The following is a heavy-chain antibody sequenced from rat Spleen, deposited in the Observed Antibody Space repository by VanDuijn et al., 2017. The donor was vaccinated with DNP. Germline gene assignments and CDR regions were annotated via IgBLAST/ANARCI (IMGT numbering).Heavy chain of an antibody. V-gene: IGHV2-13*01. D-gene: IGHD1-11*01. CDR2: IWGNGNT. CDR1: GFSLSSYG. Sequence: QVQLKESGPGLVQPSQTLSLTCTVSGFSLSSYGVIWVRQPPGKGLEWMGVIWGNGNTNYNSALKSRLSISRDTSKSQVFLKRTSRETEDAARYCCAGCPVRDAEGMGVMDAWGQGASVTVSS. CDR3: AGCPVRDAEGMGVMDA. J-gene: IGHJ4*01.